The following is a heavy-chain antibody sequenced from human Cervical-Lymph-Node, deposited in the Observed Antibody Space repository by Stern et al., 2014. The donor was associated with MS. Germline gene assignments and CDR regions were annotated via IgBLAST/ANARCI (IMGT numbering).Heavy chain of an antibody. CDR3: ARGLFKDAFDI. CDR1: GFTFSSYW. D-gene: IGHD2/OR15-2a*01. CDR2: IKEDGAEI. J-gene: IGHJ3*02. V-gene: IGHV3-7*01. Sequence: DQLVQSGGGLVQPGGSLRLSCAAYGFTFSSYWMSWVRQAPGKGLEWVANIKEDGAEIYYVDSVKGRFTTSRDNAQNSLYLEMNSLRAEDTAVCYCARGLFKDAFDIWGQGTMVTVSS.